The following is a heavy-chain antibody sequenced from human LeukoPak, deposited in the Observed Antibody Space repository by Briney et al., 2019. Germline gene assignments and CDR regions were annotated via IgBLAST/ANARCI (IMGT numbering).Heavy chain of an antibody. CDR2: VYQSGTT. J-gene: IGHJ4*02. D-gene: IGHD3-3*01. CDR3: ARIFIRNGFSSYFDC. V-gene: IGHV4-38-2*02. Sequence: SETLSLTCTVSGFSISSGHYWGWVRQPPGAGLEWIGSVYQSGTTYYNPSLKSRVTTSVDMSKNQFSLRLRPVTAADTAVYYCARIFIRNGFSSYFDCWGQGTLVTVSS. CDR1: GFSISSGHY.